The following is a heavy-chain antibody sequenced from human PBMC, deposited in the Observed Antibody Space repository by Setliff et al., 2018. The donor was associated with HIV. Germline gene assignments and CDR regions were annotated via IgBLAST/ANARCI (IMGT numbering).Heavy chain of an antibody. J-gene: IGHJ4*02. D-gene: IGHD2-2*01. CDR3: ARVRLRVPPSIFDY. CDR1: GDSFGDFY. CDR2: LNDRGHI. V-gene: IGHV4-34*01. Sequence: SETLSLTCAMYGDSFGDFYWNWIRQAPGKGLEWIVELNDRGHINYNPSLKSRVTISQDTSKNQFSLRLNSVTVADTAVYYCARVRLRVPPSIFDYWGMGSLVTVSS.